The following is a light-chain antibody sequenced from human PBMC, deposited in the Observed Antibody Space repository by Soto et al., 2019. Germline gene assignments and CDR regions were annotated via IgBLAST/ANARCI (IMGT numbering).Light chain of an antibody. CDR2: DVS. Sequence: QSALTQPASVSGSPGQSITISCTGTSSDVGGYNYVSWYQQHPGKAPKLMIYDVSNRPSGVSNRFSCSKSGNTASLTISGIQAEDEADYYCSSYTSSSTLYVFGTGTKLTVL. CDR1: SSDVGGYNY. CDR3: SSYTSSSTLYV. V-gene: IGLV2-14*01. J-gene: IGLJ1*01.